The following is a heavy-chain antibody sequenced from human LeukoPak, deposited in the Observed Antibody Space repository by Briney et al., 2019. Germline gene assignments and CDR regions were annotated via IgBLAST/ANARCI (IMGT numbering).Heavy chain of an antibody. CDR2: IIPIFGTA. Sequence: SVTVSCKASGGTFSSYAISWVRQAPGQGLEWMGGIIPIFGTANYAQKFQGRVTITADESTSTAYMELSSLRSEDTAVYYCARDRSWDTQGYSYGPTFDYWGQGTLVTVSS. CDR1: GGTFSSYA. CDR3: ARDRSWDTQGYSYGPTFDY. J-gene: IGHJ4*02. V-gene: IGHV1-69*13. D-gene: IGHD5-18*01.